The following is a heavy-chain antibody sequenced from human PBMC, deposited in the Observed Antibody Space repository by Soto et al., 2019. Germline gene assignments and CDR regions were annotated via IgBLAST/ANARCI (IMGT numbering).Heavy chain of an antibody. J-gene: IGHJ4*02. CDR1: GYTFTSYG. D-gene: IGHD2-15*01. V-gene: IGHV1-18*01. CDR3: ARCRADYGGNAGFDSELDY. CDR2: ISAYNGNT. Sequence: QVQLVQSGAEVKKPGASVKVSCKASGYTFTSYGISWVRQAPGQGLEWMGWISAYNGNTNYAQKLQGRVTMTTDTSTSTAYMERRSLRADGTAVYYCARCRADYGGNAGFDSELDYWGQGTLVTVSS.